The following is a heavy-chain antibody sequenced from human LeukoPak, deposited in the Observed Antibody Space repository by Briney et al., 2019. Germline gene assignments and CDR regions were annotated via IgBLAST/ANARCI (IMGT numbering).Heavy chain of an antibody. V-gene: IGHV4-39*01. CDR3: ARHGKNYYDSSGYYYFDY. CDR1: GGSISSSSYY. Sequence: SETLSLTCTVSGGSISSSSYYWGWIRQPPGKGLEWIGSIYYSGNTYYNPSLKSRVTISVDTSKNQFSLKLSSVTAADTTVYYCARHGKNYYDSSGYYYFDYWGQGTLVTVSS. D-gene: IGHD3-22*01. CDR2: IYYSGNT. J-gene: IGHJ4*02.